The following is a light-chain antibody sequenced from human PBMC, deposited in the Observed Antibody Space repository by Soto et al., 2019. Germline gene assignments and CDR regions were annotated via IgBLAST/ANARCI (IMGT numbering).Light chain of an antibody. Sequence: QSVLTQPPSASGTPGKRVTISCSGSSSNIGSNSVNWYQQVPGTAPKLLIYSNNQRPSGVPDRFSGSKSGTSASLAISGLQSEDEADYYCAAWDDSLNGRVFGGGTKLTVL. CDR2: SNN. CDR1: SSNIGSNS. J-gene: IGLJ3*02. V-gene: IGLV1-44*01. CDR3: AAWDDSLNGRV.